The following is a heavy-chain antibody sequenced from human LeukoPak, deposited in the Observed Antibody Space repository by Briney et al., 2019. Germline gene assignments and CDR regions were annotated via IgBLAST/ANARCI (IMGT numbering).Heavy chain of an antibody. D-gene: IGHD3-10*01. J-gene: IGHJ6*03. Sequence: PSETLSLTCTVSGGSISNDYWSWIRQPAGKGLEWNGRIYTSGSTNYNPSLKSRVTISVDKSKNQFSLKLSSVTAADTAVYYCARMGSEYYYYYMDVWGKGTTVTVSS. CDR3: ARMGSEYYYYYMDV. CDR1: GGSISNDY. V-gene: IGHV4-4*07. CDR2: IYTSGST.